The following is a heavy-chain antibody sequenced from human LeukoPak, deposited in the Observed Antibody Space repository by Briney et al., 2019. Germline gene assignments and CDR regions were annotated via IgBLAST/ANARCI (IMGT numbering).Heavy chain of an antibody. Sequence: GSLRPSCAASGFTFSSYWMSWVRQAPGKGLEWIGYIYYSGSTNYNPSLKSRVTISVDTSKNQFSLKLSSVTAADTAVYYCARVQYGTTGVFDYWGQGTLVTVSS. V-gene: IGHV4-59*01. CDR3: ARVQYGTTGVFDY. CDR1: GFTFSSYW. CDR2: IYYSGST. J-gene: IGHJ4*02. D-gene: IGHD1-1*01.